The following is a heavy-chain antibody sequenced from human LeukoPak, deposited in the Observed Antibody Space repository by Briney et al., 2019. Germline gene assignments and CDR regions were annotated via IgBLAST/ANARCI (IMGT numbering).Heavy chain of an antibody. CDR3: AREVSSADYYHYYGMDV. D-gene: IGHD2-2*01. Sequence: PSETLSLTCTVSGGSIIRSDYSWGWIRQPPGKGLEWIGSIYYSGSTYYNPSLKSRVTISVDTSKNQFSLQLNSVTAADTAIYYCAREVSSADYYHYYGMDVWGQGTSVTVSS. V-gene: IGHV4-39*01. CDR2: IYYSGST. J-gene: IGHJ6*02. CDR1: GGSIIRSDYS.